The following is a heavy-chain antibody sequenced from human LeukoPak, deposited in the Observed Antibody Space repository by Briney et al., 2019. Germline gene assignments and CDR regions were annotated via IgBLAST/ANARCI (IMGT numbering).Heavy chain of an antibody. CDR3: ARQLGLGAFDI. J-gene: IGHJ3*02. V-gene: IGHV4-39*01. Sequence: SETLSLTCTVSGGSVSSGSYYWGWIRQPPGKGLEWIGNIYYSGSTYYNPSLKSRVTISVDTSKNQFSLKLSSVTAADTAVYYCARQLGLGAFDIWGQGTMVTVSS. CDR2: IYYSGST. CDR1: GGSVSSGSYY.